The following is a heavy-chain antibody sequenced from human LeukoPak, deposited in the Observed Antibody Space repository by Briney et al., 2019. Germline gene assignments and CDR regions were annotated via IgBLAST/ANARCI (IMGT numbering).Heavy chain of an antibody. V-gene: IGHV5-51*01. D-gene: IGHD6-19*01. J-gene: IGHJ4*02. Sequence: GESLKISCKSSGYTFTNYWIGWVRQMPGKGLEWMGIIYPGDSDTRYSPSFQGQVTISADKSITTAYLQWSSLKASDTAMYYCARTQPRAVAGYFDYWGQGTLVTVSS. CDR1: GYTFTNYW. CDR3: ARTQPRAVAGYFDY. CDR2: IYPGDSDT.